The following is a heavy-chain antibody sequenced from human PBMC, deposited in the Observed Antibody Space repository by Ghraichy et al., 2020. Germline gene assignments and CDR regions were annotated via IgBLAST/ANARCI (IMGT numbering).Heavy chain of an antibody. J-gene: IGHJ4*02. V-gene: IGHV3-23*01. D-gene: IGHD5-18*01. CDR1: GFTFSSYG. CDR2: IIYNVETT. Sequence: GGSLRLSCAASGFTFSSYGMSWARQAPGKGLEWVSAIIYNVETTYYAASVKGRFTISRDNSKYTLTLQMNSLRAEDTATYYCSKESYTATFTYFDYWGQGTAVTVAS. CDR3: SKESYTATFTYFDY.